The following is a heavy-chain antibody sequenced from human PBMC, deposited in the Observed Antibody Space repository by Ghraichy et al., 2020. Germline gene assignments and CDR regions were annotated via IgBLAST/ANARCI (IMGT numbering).Heavy chain of an antibody. CDR2: IYYSGST. V-gene: IGHV4-31*03. CDR1: GGSISSGGYY. CDR3: AGGITMVRGVTSEFDY. Sequence: SETLSLTCTVSGGSISSGGYYWSWIRQHPGKGLEWIGYIYYSGSTYYNPSLKSRVTIAVDTSKNQFSLKLSSVTAADTAVYYCAGGITMVRGVTSEFDYWGQGTLVTVSS. D-gene: IGHD3-10*01. J-gene: IGHJ4*02.